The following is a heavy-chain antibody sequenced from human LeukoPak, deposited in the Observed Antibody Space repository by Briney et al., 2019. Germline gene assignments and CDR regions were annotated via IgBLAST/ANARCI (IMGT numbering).Heavy chain of an antibody. Sequence: PSETLSLTCTVSGGSIRSYYWSWIRQPPGKGLEWIAYIYYSGSTNYNPSLKSRVTMSVDTSKNQFSLKLTSVTAADTAVYYCARGVTVRGDRTFDYWGQGTLVTVSS. CDR2: IYYSGST. D-gene: IGHD3-10*01. V-gene: IGHV4-59*12. CDR3: ARGVTVRGDRTFDY. J-gene: IGHJ4*02. CDR1: GGSIRSYY.